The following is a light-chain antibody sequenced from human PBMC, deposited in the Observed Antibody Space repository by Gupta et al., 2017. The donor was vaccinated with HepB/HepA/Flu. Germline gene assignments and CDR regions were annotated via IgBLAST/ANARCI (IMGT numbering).Light chain of an antibody. Sequence: DIVMTQSPLSLPVTPGEPASISCRSTQSLLHSNGYNYLDWYLQKPGQAPQLLIYLGSNRDAGVPDRFSGSGSGTDFTLKISRVEAEDIGIYYCRQSVQNPHDSFGGGTKVEIK. CDR1: QSLLHSNGYNY. CDR2: LGS. V-gene: IGKV2-28*01. CDR3: RQSVQNPHDS. J-gene: IGKJ4*01.